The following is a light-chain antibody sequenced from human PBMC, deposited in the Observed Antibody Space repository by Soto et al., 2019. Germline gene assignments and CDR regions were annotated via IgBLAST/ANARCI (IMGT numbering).Light chain of an antibody. CDR1: SSDVGGYNS. V-gene: IGLV2-14*03. CDR3: SSYTSSSTLV. CDR2: DVS. J-gene: IGLJ2*01. Sequence: QSALTQPASVSGSPGQSVAICCTGTSSDVGGYNSVSWYQQHPGKAPQLMIYDVSNRPSGVSNRFSGSKSGNTASLTISGLQAEDEADYYCSSYTSSSTLVFGGGTKLTVL.